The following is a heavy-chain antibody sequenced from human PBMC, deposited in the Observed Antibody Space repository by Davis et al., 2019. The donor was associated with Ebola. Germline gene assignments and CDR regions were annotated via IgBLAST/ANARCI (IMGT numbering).Heavy chain of an antibody. CDR1: GYIFNNYA. J-gene: IGHJ4*02. D-gene: IGHD1-26*01. CDR3: ASPGPVGGSYLHY. V-gene: IGHV1-18*01. CDR2: ISAYTGDT. Sequence: ASVKVSCKASGYIFNNYAISWVRQAPGHGLEWMGWISAYTGDTNYAQKFQGRVTMTTDTSTSTVYMELSSLSSEDRAVDYCASPGPVGGSYLHYWGQGTLVTVSS.